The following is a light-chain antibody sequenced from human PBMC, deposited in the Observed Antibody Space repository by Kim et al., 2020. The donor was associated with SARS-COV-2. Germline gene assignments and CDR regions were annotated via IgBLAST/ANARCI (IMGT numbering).Light chain of an antibody. CDR1: RSNIGTNT. V-gene: IGLV1-44*01. J-gene: IGLJ2*01. CDR3: VAWDDSLNGPV. CDR2: SNN. Sequence: GQEVNISCSGSRSNIGTNTVNWYQRLPGATPTLLIFSNNQRPSGVPDRFSGSKSGTSASLAISGLQSEDEADYYCVAWDDSLNGPVFGGGTQLTVL.